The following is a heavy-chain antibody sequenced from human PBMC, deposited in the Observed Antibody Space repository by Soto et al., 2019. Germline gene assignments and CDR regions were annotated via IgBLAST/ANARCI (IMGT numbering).Heavy chain of an antibody. D-gene: IGHD4-17*01. J-gene: IGHJ5*02. CDR3: ARPLTTVTTAGWFDP. Sequence: QLQLQESGPGLVKPSETLSLTCTVSGGSISSSSYYWGWIRQPPGKGLEWIGSIYYSGSTYYNPSLKSRVTISVDTSKNQFSLKLSSVTAADTAVYYCARPLTTVTTAGWFDPWGQGTRVTVSS. CDR1: GGSISSSSYY. V-gene: IGHV4-39*01. CDR2: IYYSGST.